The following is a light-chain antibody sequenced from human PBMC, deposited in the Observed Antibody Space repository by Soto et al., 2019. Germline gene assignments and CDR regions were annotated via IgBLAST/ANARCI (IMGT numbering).Light chain of an antibody. CDR1: QSLLHSNGYNY. CDR3: MQVLQTPFT. J-gene: IGKJ4*01. V-gene: IGKV2-28*01. Sequence: DIVMTQSPLSLPVTPGEPASISCRSSQSLLHSNGYNYLDWYLQKPGQSPQLLIYLGSNRASGVPDRFSGSGSGTDFTLKISRVEAEDVGLYYCMQVLQTPFTFGGGTKVEI. CDR2: LGS.